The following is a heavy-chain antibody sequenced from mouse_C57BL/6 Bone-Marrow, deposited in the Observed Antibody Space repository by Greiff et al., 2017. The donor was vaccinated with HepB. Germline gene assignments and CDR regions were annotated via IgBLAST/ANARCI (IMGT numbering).Heavy chain of an antibody. CDR3: ARGERQPFAY. CDR2: IDPSDSYT. D-gene: IGHD3-2*01. V-gene: IGHV1-69*01. CDR1: GYTFTSYW. J-gene: IGHJ3*01. Sequence: VQLQQPGAELVMPGASVKLSCKASGYTFTSYWMHWVKQRPGQGLEWIGEIDPSDSYTNYNQKFKGKSTLTVDKSSSTAYMQLSSLTSEDSAVYYCARGERQPFAYWGQGTLVTVSA.